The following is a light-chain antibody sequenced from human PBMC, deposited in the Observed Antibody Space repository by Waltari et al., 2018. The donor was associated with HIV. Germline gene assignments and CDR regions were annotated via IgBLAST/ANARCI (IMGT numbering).Light chain of an antibody. V-gene: IGLV1-44*01. CDR1: SSNIGSNP. CDR2: NNK. J-gene: IGLJ2*01. CDR3: AAWDDSLNGHVL. Sequence: QSVLTQPPSASGTPGQRVTFSCSGSSSNIGSNPVDWYQKLPGTAPRLLIYNNKQRPAGFPARFSGSKSGTSASLAISGLQSEDEADYYCAAWDDSLNGHVLFGGGTKLTVL.